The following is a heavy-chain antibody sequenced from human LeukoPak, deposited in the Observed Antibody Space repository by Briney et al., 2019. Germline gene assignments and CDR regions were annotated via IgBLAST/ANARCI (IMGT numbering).Heavy chain of an antibody. CDR2: IWYDGSNK. D-gene: IGHD4-17*01. V-gene: IGHV3-33*01. CDR1: GFTFSSYG. Sequence: GRSLRLSCAASGFTFSSYGMHWVRQAPGKGLEWVAVIWYDGSNKYYADSVKGRFTISRDNSKNTLYLQMNSLRAKDTAVYYCARAGADYGDYVPDYWGQGTLVTVSS. J-gene: IGHJ4*02. CDR3: ARAGADYGDYVPDY.